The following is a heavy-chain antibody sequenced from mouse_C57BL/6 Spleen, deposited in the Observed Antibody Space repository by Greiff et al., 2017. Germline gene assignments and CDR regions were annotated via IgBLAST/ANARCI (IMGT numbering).Heavy chain of an antibody. Sequence: VQLQESGAELVRPGASVTLSCKASGYTFTDYEMHWVKQTPVHGLEWIGAIDPETGGTAYNQKFKGKAILTADKSSSTAYMERRSLTSEDSAVYYCTSYDYDWYFDVWGTGTTVTVSS. V-gene: IGHV1-15*01. CDR1: GYTFTDYE. CDR2: IDPETGGT. D-gene: IGHD2-4*01. CDR3: TSYDYDWYFDV. J-gene: IGHJ1*03.